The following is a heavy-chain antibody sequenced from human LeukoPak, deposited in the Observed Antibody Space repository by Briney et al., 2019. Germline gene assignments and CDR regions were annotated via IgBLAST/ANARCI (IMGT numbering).Heavy chain of an antibody. D-gene: IGHD4-23*01. CDR2: ISGSSGST. Sequence: GGSLRLSCAASGFTFGSYGMSWVRQAPGKGLEWVSGISGSSGSTYYADSVKGRFTIPRDNSKNTLSLQMSSLRAEDTAVYYCGKGEYGGKGGDYWGQGTLVTVSS. V-gene: IGHV3-23*01. CDR3: GKGEYGGKGGDY. CDR1: GFTFGSYG. J-gene: IGHJ4*02.